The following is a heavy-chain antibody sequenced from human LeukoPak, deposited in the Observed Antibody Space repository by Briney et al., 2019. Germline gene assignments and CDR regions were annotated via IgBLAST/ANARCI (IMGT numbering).Heavy chain of an antibody. CDR3: ARDGYNPIDY. CDR2: IYYSGST. D-gene: IGHD5-24*01. CDR1: GGSISSSSYY. J-gene: IGHJ4*02. Sequence: PSETLSLTCTVSGGSISSSSYYWGWIRQPLGKGPEWIGNIYYSGSTYYNPSLRSRVTISVDTSKNQFSLRLTSVTAADTAVYYCARDGYNPIDYWGQGTLVTVSS. V-gene: IGHV4-39*07.